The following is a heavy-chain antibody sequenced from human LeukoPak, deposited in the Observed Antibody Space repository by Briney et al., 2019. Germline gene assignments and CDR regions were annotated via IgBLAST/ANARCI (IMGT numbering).Heavy chain of an antibody. CDR3: ARGRGGGGSSNNWLDP. Sequence: SETLSLTCTVSGGSISSYYWSWIRQPPGKGLEWIGNIYDSGSTNYNPSLKSRVTISVDTSKNQCSLKLSSVTAADTAVYYCARGRGGGGSSNNWLDPWGQGSLVIVSS. CDR1: GGSISSYY. D-gene: IGHD2-15*01. CDR2: IYDSGST. J-gene: IGHJ5*02. V-gene: IGHV4-59*01.